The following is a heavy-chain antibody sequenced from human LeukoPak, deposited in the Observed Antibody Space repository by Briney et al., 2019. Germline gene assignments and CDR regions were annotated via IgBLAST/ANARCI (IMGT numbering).Heavy chain of an antibody. CDR3: ARDVEKRLVLGRFDP. D-gene: IGHD6-25*01. J-gene: IGHJ5*02. CDR2: ISSSGSAI. Sequence: SGVSLRLSCVASGFTFSDHYMSCIRRAPGKGLEWISYISSSGSAIYYADSVKGRFAISRDNAKNSVYLQMNSLRDEDTAVYYCARDVEKRLVLGRFDPWGQGSLVSVSS. V-gene: IGHV3-11*01. CDR1: GFTFSDHY.